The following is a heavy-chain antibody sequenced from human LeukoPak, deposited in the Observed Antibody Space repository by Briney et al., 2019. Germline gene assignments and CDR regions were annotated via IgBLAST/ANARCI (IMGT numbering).Heavy chain of an antibody. J-gene: IGHJ4*02. Sequence: ASVKVSCKASGYTFTDYFIIWVRQAPGQGLEWTGWISAYNGNTNYAQKLQGRVTMTTDTSTSTAYMELRSLRSDDTALYYCARKAVAGTGKFDYWGQGTLVTVSS. CDR1: GYTFTDYF. V-gene: IGHV1-18*04. CDR2: ISAYNGNT. D-gene: IGHD6-19*01. CDR3: ARKAVAGTGKFDY.